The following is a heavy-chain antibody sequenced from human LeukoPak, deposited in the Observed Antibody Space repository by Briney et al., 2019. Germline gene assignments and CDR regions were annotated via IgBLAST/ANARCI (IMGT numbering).Heavy chain of an antibody. CDR2: IYHSGST. CDR1: GYSISSGYY. J-gene: IGHJ4*02. CDR3: ARHVARYCSSTSCYRLLGDRQYYFDY. V-gene: IGHV4-38-2*02. D-gene: IGHD2-2*01. Sequence: SETLSLTCTVSGYSISSGYYWGWIRQPPGKGLEWIGSIYHSGSTNYNPSLKSRVTISVDTSKNQFSLKLSSVTAADTAVYYCARHVARYCSSTSCYRLLGDRQYYFDYWGQGTLVTVSS.